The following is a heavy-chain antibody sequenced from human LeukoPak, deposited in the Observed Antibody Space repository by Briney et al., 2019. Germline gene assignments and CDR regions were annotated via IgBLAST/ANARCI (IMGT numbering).Heavy chain of an antibody. CDR2: ISAYNGNT. CDR3: ARVSDLMVRGVPFDY. CDR1: GYTFTSYG. Sequence: ASVKVSCKASGYTFTSYGISWVRQAPGQGLEWMGWISAYNGNTNYAQKLQGRVTMTTDTSTSTAYMELRSLRSDDTAVYYCARVSDLMVRGVPFDYWGQGTLVTVSS. D-gene: IGHD3-10*01. J-gene: IGHJ4*02. V-gene: IGHV1-18*01.